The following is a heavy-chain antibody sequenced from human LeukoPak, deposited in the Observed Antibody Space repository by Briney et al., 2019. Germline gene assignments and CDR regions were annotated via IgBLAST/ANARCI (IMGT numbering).Heavy chain of an antibody. V-gene: IGHV4-39*01. D-gene: IGHD2-21*02. Sequence: SETLSLTCTVSGGSISSSSYYWGWIRQPPGKGLEWIGSIYYSGSTYYSPSLKSRVTISVDTSKNQFSLKLSSVTAADTAVYYCERHNSRGDCLFPLGYWGQGTLVTVSS. CDR2: IYYSGST. CDR1: GGSISSSSYY. CDR3: ERHNSRGDCLFPLGY. J-gene: IGHJ4*02.